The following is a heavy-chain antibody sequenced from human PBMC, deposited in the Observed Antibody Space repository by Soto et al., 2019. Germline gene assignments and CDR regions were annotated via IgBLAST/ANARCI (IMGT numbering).Heavy chain of an antibody. CDR1: GDSISRYH. Sequence: QVHLQESGPGLVKPSETLSLTCSVFGDSISRYHWSWILQPAGKGLEFIGRIYNSGIINYNPSLESRVTMSVDPSKNQISLQLSSATAADTAMYYCARGPYCGEECYFAYWGQGTLVTVSP. V-gene: IGHV4-4*07. D-gene: IGHD3-10*01. CDR2: IYNSGII. CDR3: ARGPYCGEECYFAY. J-gene: IGHJ4*02.